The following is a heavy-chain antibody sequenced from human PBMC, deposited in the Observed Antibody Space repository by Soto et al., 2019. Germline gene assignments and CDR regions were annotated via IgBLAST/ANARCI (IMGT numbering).Heavy chain of an antibody. CDR1: GFTFSSYW. V-gene: IGHV3-7*01. Sequence: GGSLRLSCAASGFTFSSYWMSWVRQAPGKGLEWVANIKQDGSEKYYVDSVKGRFTISRDNAKNSLYLQMNSLRAEDTAVYYCARDGLRGVYLASDAFDIWGQGTMVTVSS. J-gene: IGHJ3*02. CDR2: IKQDGSEK. D-gene: IGHD3-10*01. CDR3: ARDGLRGVYLASDAFDI.